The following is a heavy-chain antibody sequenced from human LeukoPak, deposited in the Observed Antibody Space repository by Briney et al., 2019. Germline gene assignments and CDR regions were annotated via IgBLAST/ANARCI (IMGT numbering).Heavy chain of an antibody. CDR1: RHTFSRYY. CDR3: ARFSSGYDVFYI. CDR2: IYYSGST. V-gene: IGHV4-59*01. J-gene: IGHJ3*02. Sequence: SETLSLTCAVSRHTFSRYYLSWVRQPPGKGLEWIGYIYYSGSTNYNPSLKSRVTISVDTSKNQFSLKLSSVPAADTAVFYFARFSSGYDVFYIWGQGTMVTVSS. D-gene: IGHD3-22*01.